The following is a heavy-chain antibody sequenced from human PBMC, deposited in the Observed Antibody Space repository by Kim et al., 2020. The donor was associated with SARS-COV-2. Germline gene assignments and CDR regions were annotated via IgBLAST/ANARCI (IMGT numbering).Heavy chain of an antibody. Sequence: ASVKVSCKASGYTFTNYAIHWLRQAPGQRLEWMGWINAGNGNTKYSQKFQARVTISRDTSATTAYMEVSSLRSEDTAVFYCARDRDCNSDNCYVELDYWGQGTLVTVSS. CDR3: ARDRDCNSDNCYVELDY. CDR2: INAGNGNT. V-gene: IGHV1-3*01. D-gene: IGHD2-2*01. J-gene: IGHJ4*02. CDR1: GYTFTNYA.